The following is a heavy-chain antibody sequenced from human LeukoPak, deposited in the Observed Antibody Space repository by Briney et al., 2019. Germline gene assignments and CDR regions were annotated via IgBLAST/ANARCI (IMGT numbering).Heavy chain of an antibody. Sequence: ASVKVSCKASGSTFTRYYIHWVRQAPGQGLDWMGMINPSSGSTRFAQMFQDRVTMTRDTSTSAVYMELSSLTSKDTAMYYCARTYSSSWSYCDSWGQGTLVTVSS. CDR3: ARTYSSSWSYCDS. V-gene: IGHV1-46*01. CDR2: INPSSGST. J-gene: IGHJ4*02. CDR1: GSTFTRYY. D-gene: IGHD6-13*01.